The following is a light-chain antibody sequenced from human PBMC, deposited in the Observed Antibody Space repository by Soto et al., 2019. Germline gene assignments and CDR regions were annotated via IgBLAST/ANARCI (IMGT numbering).Light chain of an antibody. CDR1: TSNIESHS. V-gene: IGLV1-44*01. J-gene: IGLJ1*01. CDR3: ATWDDSRKGV. CDR2: TNN. Sequence: QSVLTQPPSASGTPGQRIILSCSGSTSNIESHSVNWYQQVPGTAPKLLIITNNQQPSGVPDRFSGSKSGASASLAISGLQSEDEATYYCATWDDSRKGVFGTGTKVTVL.